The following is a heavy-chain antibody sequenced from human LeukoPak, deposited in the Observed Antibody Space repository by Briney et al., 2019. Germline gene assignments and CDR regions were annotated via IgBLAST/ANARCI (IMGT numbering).Heavy chain of an antibody. V-gene: IGHV4-30-4*08. CDR2: IYYSGST. CDR3: ASWTTVSLNFDY. CDR1: GGSISSGDYY. D-gene: IGHD4-11*01. J-gene: IGHJ4*02. Sequence: PSETLSLTCTVSGGSISSGDYYWSWIRQPPGKGLEWIGYIYYSGSTYYNPSLKSRVTISVDTSKNQFSLKLSSGTAADTAVYYCASWTTVSLNFDYWGQGTLVTVSS.